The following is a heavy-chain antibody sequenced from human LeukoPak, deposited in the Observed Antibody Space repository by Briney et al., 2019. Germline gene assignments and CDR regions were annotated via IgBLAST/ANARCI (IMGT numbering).Heavy chain of an antibody. CDR2: IYYSGST. CDR3: AREDGDYQGSLTFDY. Sequence: SETLSLTCTVSGGSISSYYWSWIRQPPGKGLEWIGYIYYSGSTNYNPSLKSRVTISVDTSKNQFSLKLSSVTAADTAVYYCAREDGDYQGSLTFDYWGRGTLVTVSS. D-gene: IGHD4-17*01. J-gene: IGHJ4*02. V-gene: IGHV4-59*01. CDR1: GGSISSYY.